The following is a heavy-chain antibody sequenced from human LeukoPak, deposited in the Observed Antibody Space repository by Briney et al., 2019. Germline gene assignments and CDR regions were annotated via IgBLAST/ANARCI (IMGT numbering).Heavy chain of an antibody. CDR1: GYTFTGYY. J-gene: IGHJ4*02. D-gene: IGHD3-10*01. CDR3: ATGDYYGSGSYFH. V-gene: IGHV1-69*02. Sequence: GASVKVSCKASGYTFTGYYIHWVRQAPGQGLEWMGRIIPILGIANYAQKFQGRVTITADKSTSTAYMELSSLRSEDTAVYYCATGDYYGSGSYFHWGQGTLVTVSS. CDR2: IIPILGIA.